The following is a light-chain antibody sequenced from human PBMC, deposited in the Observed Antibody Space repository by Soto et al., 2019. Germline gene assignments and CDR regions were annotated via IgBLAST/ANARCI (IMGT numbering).Light chain of an antibody. Sequence: QSVPTQPPSASGTPGQRVTISCSGSSSNIGSNAVNWYQQFPGTAPKLLIYSNDQRPSGVPDRFSGSESGTSASLAISGLQYEDEADYYCAAWDDSLNGWGFGGGTKVTVL. CDR3: AAWDDSLNGWG. CDR1: SSNIGSNA. J-gene: IGLJ3*02. V-gene: IGLV1-44*01. CDR2: SND.